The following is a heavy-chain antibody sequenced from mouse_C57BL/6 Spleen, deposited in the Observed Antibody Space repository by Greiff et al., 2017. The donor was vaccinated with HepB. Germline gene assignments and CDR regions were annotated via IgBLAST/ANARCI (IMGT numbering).Heavy chain of an antibody. CDR1: GYTFTDYN. V-gene: IGHV1-18*01. CDR3: ARPLYDYDGYYYAMDY. J-gene: IGHJ4*01. CDR2: INPNNGGT. D-gene: IGHD2-4*01. Sequence: VQLQQPGPELVKPGASVKIPCKASGYTFTDYNMDWVKQSHGKSLEWIGDINPNNGGTIYNQKFKGKATLTVDKSSSTAYMELSSLTSEDTAVYYCARPLYDYDGYYYAMDYWGQGTSVTVSS.